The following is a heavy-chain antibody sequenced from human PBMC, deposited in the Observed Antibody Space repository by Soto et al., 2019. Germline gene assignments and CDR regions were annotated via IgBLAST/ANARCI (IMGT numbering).Heavy chain of an antibody. CDR2: IIPLFGTT. CDR1: GGTFSSYT. J-gene: IGHJ4*02. Sequence: SVKVSCKASGGTFSSYTIAWVRQAPGQGLEWMGEIIPLFGTTNYVEKFQGRLTITADASTSTAYMELSSLRSEDTAMYYCARDSIAAAGTDYWGQGTLVTSPQ. CDR3: ARDSIAAAGTDY. D-gene: IGHD6-13*01. V-gene: IGHV1-69*13.